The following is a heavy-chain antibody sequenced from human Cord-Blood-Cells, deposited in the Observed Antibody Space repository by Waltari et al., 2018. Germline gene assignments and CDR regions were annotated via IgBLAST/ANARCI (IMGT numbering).Heavy chain of an antibody. D-gene: IGHD2-2*01. Sequence: QVQLVQSGAEVKKPGASVKVSCKASGYTFTSYGISWVRQAPGQGLEWMGWISAYNGNTNDARKLQGRVTMTTDTSTSTAYMELRSLRSDDTAVYYCARGPAVVPAASHAFDIWGQGTMVTVSS. J-gene: IGHJ3*02. CDR2: ISAYNGNT. CDR1: GYTFTSYG. V-gene: IGHV1-18*01. CDR3: ARGPAVVPAASHAFDI.